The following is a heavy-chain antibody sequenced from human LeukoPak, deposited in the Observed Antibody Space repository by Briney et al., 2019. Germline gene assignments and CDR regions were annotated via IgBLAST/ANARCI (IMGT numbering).Heavy chain of an antibody. CDR3: AKVDYYGSGRSLDY. J-gene: IGHJ4*02. Sequence: SETLSLTCAVYGGSFSGYYWSWTRQPPGKGLEWIGEINHSGSTNYNPSLKSRVTISVDTSKNQFSLKLSSVTAADTAVYYCAKVDYYGSGRSLDYWGQGTLVTVSS. V-gene: IGHV4-34*01. CDR2: INHSGST. CDR1: GGSFSGYY. D-gene: IGHD3-10*01.